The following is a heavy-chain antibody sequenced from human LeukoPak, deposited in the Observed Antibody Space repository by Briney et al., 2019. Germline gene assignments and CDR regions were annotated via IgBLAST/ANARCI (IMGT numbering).Heavy chain of an antibody. CDR1: RYTFTSYG. J-gene: IGHJ4*02. CDR2: ISAYNGNT. V-gene: IGHV1-18*01. D-gene: IGHD4-11*01. CDR3: ARLFGDDYSNYGDY. Sequence: ASVKVSCKASRYTFTSYGISWVRQAPGQGLEWMGWISAYNGNTNYAQKLQGRVTMTTDTSTSTAYMELRSLRSDDTAVYYCARLFGDDYSNYGDYWGQGTLVTVSS.